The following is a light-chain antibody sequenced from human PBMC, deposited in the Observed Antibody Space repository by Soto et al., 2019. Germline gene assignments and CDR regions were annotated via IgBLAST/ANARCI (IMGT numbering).Light chain of an antibody. Sequence: QSVLTQPPSVFGAPGQRVTISCTGSSSNIGAGYDVHWYQQLPGTAPKLLIHGNSNRPSGVPDRFSGSKSGTSASLAITGLQAEDEADYYCQSYDSSLSGYVFGTGTKVTVL. CDR3: QSYDSSLSGYV. J-gene: IGLJ1*01. CDR1: SSNIGAGYD. V-gene: IGLV1-40*01. CDR2: GNS.